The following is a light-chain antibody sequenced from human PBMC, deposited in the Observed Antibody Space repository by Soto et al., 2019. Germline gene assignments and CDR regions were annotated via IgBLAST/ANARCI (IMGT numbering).Light chain of an antibody. V-gene: IGLV2-14*01. CDR2: DVS. CDR3: SSYTSSSTPVV. CDR1: SSDVGGYNY. J-gene: IGLJ2*01. Sequence: QSVLTQPASVSGSPGQSITISCTGTSSDVGGYNYVSWYQQHPGKAPKLMIYDVSNRPSGVSNRFSGSKSGNTASLTISGLQAEDEADYYCSSYTSSSTPVVFGGVTQLTVL.